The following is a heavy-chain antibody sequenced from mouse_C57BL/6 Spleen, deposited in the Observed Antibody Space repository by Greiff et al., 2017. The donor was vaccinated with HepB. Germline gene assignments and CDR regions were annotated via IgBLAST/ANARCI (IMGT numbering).Heavy chain of an antibody. Sequence: EVKVEESGGGLVQPGGSMKLSCAASGFTFSDAWMDWVRQSPEKGLEWVAEIRNKANNHATYYAESVKGRFTISRDDSKSSVYLQMNSLRAEDTGIYYCTRTVVANWYFDVWGTGTTVTVSS. V-gene: IGHV6-6*01. CDR2: IRNKANNHAT. D-gene: IGHD1-1*01. CDR3: TRTVVANWYFDV. J-gene: IGHJ1*03. CDR1: GFTFSDAW.